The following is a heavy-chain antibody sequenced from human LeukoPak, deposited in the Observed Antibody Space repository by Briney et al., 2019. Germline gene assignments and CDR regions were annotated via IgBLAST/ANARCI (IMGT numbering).Heavy chain of an antibody. D-gene: IGHD4-17*01. Sequence: PGGSLRLSCAASGFTFSGYWMSWVRQAPGKGPEWVANIKQDGSEKYYVDSVKGRFTISRDNAKNSLFLQMNSLRAEDTAVYYCATEHTVRDYWGQGTVVTVS. J-gene: IGHJ4*02. CDR1: GFTFSGYW. CDR3: ATEHTVRDY. V-gene: IGHV3-7*04. CDR2: IKQDGSEK.